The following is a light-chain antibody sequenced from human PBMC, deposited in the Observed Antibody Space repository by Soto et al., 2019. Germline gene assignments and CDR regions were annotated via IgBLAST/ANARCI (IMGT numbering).Light chain of an antibody. V-gene: IGLV2-8*01. CDR1: SSDVGAFNY. CDR3: SSFVDGTSYV. CDR2: EVN. Sequence: QPPPLAGAPGQSGTLPRTGTSSDVGAFNYVSWYQHHPGKVPKFLIYEVNKRPSGVPDRFSGSKSGNTASLTVSGLQPEDEAEYFCSSFVDGTSYVFGTGTKVTV. J-gene: IGLJ1*01.